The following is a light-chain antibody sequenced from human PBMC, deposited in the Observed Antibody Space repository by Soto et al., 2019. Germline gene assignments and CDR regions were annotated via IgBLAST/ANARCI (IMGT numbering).Light chain of an antibody. V-gene: IGKV1-5*01. CDR1: QSISAY. CDR3: PQYKSFSPYT. J-gene: IGKJ2*01. Sequence: DIQMTQSPSTLSASVGDRVTITGRASQSISAYLAWYQVKPGTAPKLLVYDAVTLESGVPSRFSGSGSETECTLTISSLQPGDVATDDCPQYKSFSPYTFGQGTKLIIK. CDR2: DAV.